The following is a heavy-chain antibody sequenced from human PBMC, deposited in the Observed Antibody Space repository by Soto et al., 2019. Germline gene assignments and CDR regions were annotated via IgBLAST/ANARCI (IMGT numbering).Heavy chain of an antibody. Sequence: QVPLVESGGGVVQPGRSLRLSCAASGFTFSSYAMHWVRQAPGKGLEWVAVISYDGSNKYYADSVKGRFTISRDNSKNTLYLQMNSLRAEDTAVYYCARDHYGDYVLYWYFDLWGRGTLVTVSS. D-gene: IGHD4-17*01. J-gene: IGHJ2*01. CDR2: ISYDGSNK. CDR1: GFTFSSYA. CDR3: ARDHYGDYVLYWYFDL. V-gene: IGHV3-30-3*01.